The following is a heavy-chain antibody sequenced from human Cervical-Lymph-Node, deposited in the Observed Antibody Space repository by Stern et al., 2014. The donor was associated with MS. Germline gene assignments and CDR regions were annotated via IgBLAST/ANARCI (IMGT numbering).Heavy chain of an antibody. J-gene: IGHJ4*02. CDR2: IYYSGST. D-gene: IGHD1-26*01. CDR3: ARAEYSGYFDY. V-gene: IGHV4-61*01. Sequence: QLQLQESGPGLVKPSETLSLTCTVSGGSVSSGSYYWSWHRPPPGKGLEWIGYIYYSGSTNYNPSLKSRVTISVDTSKNQFSLKLSSVTAADTAVYYCARAEYSGYFDYWGQGTLVTVSS. CDR1: GGSVSSGSYY.